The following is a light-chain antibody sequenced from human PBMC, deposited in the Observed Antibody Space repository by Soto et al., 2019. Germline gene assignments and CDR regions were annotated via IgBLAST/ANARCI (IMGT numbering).Light chain of an antibody. CDR2: DVN. Sequence: QSALTQPRSVSGSPGQSVTISCSGPSNNIGGYTYFSWYQQHPGKAPKLMIYDVNKRPSGVPDRFSGSKSGNTASLTISGLQAEDEADYYCYSYAGRYNFVFGTGTKLTVL. V-gene: IGLV2-11*01. CDR1: SNNIGGYTY. J-gene: IGLJ1*01. CDR3: YSYAGRYNFV.